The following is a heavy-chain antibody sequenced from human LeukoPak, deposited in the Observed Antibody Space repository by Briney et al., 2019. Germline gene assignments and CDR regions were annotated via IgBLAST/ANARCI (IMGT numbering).Heavy chain of an antibody. CDR1: GYTFTSYD. CDR2: ISAYNGNT. Sequence: GASVTVSCKASGYTFTSYDINWVRQAPGQGLEWMGWISAYNGNTNYAQKLQGRVTMTTDTSTSTAYMELRSLRSDDTAVYYCARGPYSIFGVVTAFDPWGQGTLVTVSS. CDR3: ARGPYSIFGVVTAFDP. J-gene: IGHJ5*02. V-gene: IGHV1-18*01. D-gene: IGHD3-3*01.